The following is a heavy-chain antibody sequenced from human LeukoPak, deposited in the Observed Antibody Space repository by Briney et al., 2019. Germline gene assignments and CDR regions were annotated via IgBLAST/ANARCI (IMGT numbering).Heavy chain of an antibody. V-gene: IGHV4-59*01. Sequence: SETLSLTCTVPGGSISSYYWSWIRQPPGKGLERIGYIYYSGSTNYNPSLKSRVTISVDTSKNQFSLKLSSVTAADTAVYYCARDSIEYSSSPGSFDYWGQGTLVTVSS. CDR3: ARDSIEYSSSPGSFDY. D-gene: IGHD6-6*01. CDR1: GGSISSYY. CDR2: IYYSGST. J-gene: IGHJ4*02.